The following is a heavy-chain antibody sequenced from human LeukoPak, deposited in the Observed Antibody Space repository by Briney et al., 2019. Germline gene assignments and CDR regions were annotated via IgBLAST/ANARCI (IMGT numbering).Heavy chain of an antibody. CDR1: GYTFTSYG. CDR3: ASEPYYYDSSGYPHYFDY. V-gene: IGHV1-18*01. Sequence: ASVKVSCKASGYTFTSYGISWVRQAPGQGLEWMGWISAYNGNTNYAQKLQGRVTMTTDTSTSTAYMELRSLRSDDTAVYYCASEPYYYDSSGYPHYFDYWGQGTLVTVSS. CDR2: ISAYNGNT. D-gene: IGHD3-22*01. J-gene: IGHJ4*02.